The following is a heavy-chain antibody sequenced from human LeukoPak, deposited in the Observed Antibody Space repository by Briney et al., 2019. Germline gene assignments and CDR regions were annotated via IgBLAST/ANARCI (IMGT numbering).Heavy chain of an antibody. J-gene: IGHJ6*02. Sequence: TPSETLSLTCTVSGGSISSYYWSWIRQPAGKGLEWIGRIYTSGSTNYNPSLKSRVTMSVDTSKNQFSLKLSSVTAADTAVYYRARFVSKWLVWDHYYYYGMDVWGQGTTVTVSS. V-gene: IGHV4-4*07. CDR1: GGSISSYY. CDR2: IYTSGST. D-gene: IGHD6-19*01. CDR3: ARFVSKWLVWDHYYYYGMDV.